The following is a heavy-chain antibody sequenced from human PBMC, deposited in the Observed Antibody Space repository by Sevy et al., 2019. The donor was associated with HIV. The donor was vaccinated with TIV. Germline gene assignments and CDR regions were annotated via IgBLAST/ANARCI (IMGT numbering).Heavy chain of an antibody. CDR3: VRDGWNY. J-gene: IGHJ4*02. CDR1: GFTFNKYS. Sequence: GGSLRLSCAASGFTFNKYSMSWVRQAPGKGLEWVSLMTSSGSYILYADSVKGRFTISRDNAKNSVFLQMNSLRVEDTAVYYCVRDGWNYWGQGTLVTVSS. D-gene: IGHD2-15*01. V-gene: IGHV3-21*01. CDR2: MTSSGSYI.